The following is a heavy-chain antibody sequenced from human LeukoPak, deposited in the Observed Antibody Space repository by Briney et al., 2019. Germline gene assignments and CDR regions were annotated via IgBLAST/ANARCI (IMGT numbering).Heavy chain of an antibody. V-gene: IGHV3-21*04. CDR1: GFTFSSYS. CDR3: AKEKVVDLIRAFDT. J-gene: IGHJ3*02. D-gene: IGHD2-15*01. CDR2: ISSSSSYI. Sequence: PGGSLRLSCAASGFTFSSYSMNWVRQAPGKGLEWVSSISSSSSYIYYADSVKGRFTISRDNAKNSLYLQMNSLRAEDTALYYCAKEKVVDLIRAFDTWGQGTMVTVSS.